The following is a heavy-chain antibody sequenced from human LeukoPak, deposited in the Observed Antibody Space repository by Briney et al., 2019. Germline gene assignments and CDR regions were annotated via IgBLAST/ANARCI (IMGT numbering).Heavy chain of an antibody. CDR1: GGSFSGYY. Sequence: PSETLSLTCAVYGGSFSGYYWSWIRQPPGKGLEWIGEINHSGSTYYNPSLRSRVSMSVDTSKNQFSLKVNSVTAADTAMYYCARRAVAGTGAFDIWGQGTMVAVSS. D-gene: IGHD6-19*01. CDR2: INHSGST. CDR3: ARRAVAGTGAFDI. J-gene: IGHJ3*02. V-gene: IGHV4-34*01.